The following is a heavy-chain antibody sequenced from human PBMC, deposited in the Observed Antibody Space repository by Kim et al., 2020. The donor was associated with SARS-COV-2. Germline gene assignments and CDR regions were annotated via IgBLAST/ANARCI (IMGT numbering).Heavy chain of an antibody. CDR2: IRSKTDGWTA. CDR1: GLTFDKAW. Sequence: GGSLRLSCAVSGLTFDKAWMSWVRQAPGKGLEWVGRIRSKTDGWTADYAAPVRGKFTISKDESKNTLYLHMNSLKTEDTAMYYCTTGTTGAEDDWGQGTLVPVSS. CDR3: TTGTTGAEDD. D-gene: IGHD1-1*01. J-gene: IGHJ4*02. V-gene: IGHV3-15*01.